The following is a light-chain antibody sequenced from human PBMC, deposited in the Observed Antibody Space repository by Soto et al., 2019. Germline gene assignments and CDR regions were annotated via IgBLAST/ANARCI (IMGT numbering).Light chain of an antibody. J-gene: IGKJ2*01. CDR3: QQRSG. V-gene: IGKV3-11*01. CDR1: QSVSSY. CDR2: DAS. Sequence: EIVLTQSPATLSLSPGERATLSCRASQSVSSYLAWYQQKTGQAPRLLIYDASNRATGIPARFSGSGSGTDFTLTISSLEPEDFAVYYCQQRSGFGQGTKLEIK.